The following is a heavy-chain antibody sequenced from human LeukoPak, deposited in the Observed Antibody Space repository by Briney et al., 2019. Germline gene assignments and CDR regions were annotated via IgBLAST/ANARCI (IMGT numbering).Heavy chain of an antibody. J-gene: IGHJ6*03. V-gene: IGHV3-23*01. CDR1: GFTFSTYA. CDR3: ARDPPLGSGPVYYYYYMDV. CDR2: IRGTGGTT. D-gene: IGHD1-14*01. Sequence: TGGSLRLSCAASGFTFSTYAMSWVRQAPGKGLEWVSSIRGTGGTTYYAESVKGRFTISRDNSKNTLYLQMSSLRAEDMAVYYCARDPPLGSGPVYYYYYMDVWGKGTTVTVSS.